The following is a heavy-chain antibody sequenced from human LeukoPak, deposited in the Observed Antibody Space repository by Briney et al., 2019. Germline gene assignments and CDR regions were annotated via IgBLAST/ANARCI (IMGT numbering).Heavy chain of an antibody. CDR2: IYYSGST. V-gene: IGHV4-39*01. CDR1: GGSISSTSYY. J-gene: IGHJ4*02. CDR3: ARPAVAGDY. D-gene: IGHD6-19*01. Sequence: PSETLSLTCTVSGGSISSTSYYWGWIRQPPGKGLEWIGSIYYSGSTYYNPSLKSRVTISVDTSKNQFSLKLSSVTAADTAVYYCARPAVAGDYWGQGTLVTVSS.